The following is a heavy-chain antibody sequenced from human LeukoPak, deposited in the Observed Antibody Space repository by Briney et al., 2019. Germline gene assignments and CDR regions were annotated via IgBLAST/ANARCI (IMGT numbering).Heavy chain of an antibody. J-gene: IGHJ4*02. CDR3: ARGGHFDSSFDY. CDR1: GFTFSSYS. CDR2: ISSSSYI. V-gene: IGHV3-21*01. D-gene: IGHD3-9*01. Sequence: PGGSLRLSCAASGFTFSSYSMNWVRQAPGKGLEWVSSISSSSYIYYADSVKGRFTISRDNAKNSLYPQMNSLRAEDTAVYYCARGGHFDSSFDYWGQGTLVTVSS.